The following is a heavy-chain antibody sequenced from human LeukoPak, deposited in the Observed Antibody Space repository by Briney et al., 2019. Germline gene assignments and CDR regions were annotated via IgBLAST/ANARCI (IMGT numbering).Heavy chain of an antibody. J-gene: IGHJ4*02. V-gene: IGHV4-34*01. D-gene: IGHD6-13*01. CDR1: GFTFSSYS. CDR3: ARSWYGPRGY. Sequence: PGGSLRLSCAASGFTFSSYSMNWIRQPPGKGLEWIGEINHSGSTNYNPSLKSRVTISVDTSKNQFSLKLSSVTAADTAVYYCARSWYGPRGYWGQGTLVTVSS. CDR2: INHSGST.